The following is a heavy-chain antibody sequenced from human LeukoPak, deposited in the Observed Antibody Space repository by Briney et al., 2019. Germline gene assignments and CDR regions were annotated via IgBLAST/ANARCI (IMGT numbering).Heavy chain of an antibody. CDR3: AKARSGGSWNFDY. J-gene: IGHJ4*02. CDR1: GFTFSSYW. D-gene: IGHD2-15*01. V-gene: IGHV3-74*03. Sequence: PGGSLRLSCAASGFTFSSYWMHWVRQAPGKGLVWVSRINSDGSSITYADSVKGRFTISRDNAKNALYLQMNSLRAEDTAVYYCAKARSGGSWNFDYWGQGTLVTVSS. CDR2: INSDGSSI.